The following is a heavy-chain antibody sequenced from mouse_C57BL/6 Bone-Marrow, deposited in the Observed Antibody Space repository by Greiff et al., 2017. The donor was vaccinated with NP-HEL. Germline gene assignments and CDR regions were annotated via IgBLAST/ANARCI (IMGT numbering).Heavy chain of an antibody. J-gene: IGHJ1*03. V-gene: IGHV5-17*01. D-gene: IGHD1-1*01. CDR2: ISSGSSTI. Sequence: EVKLMESGGGLVKPGGSLKLSCAASGFTFSDYGMHWVRQAPEKGLEWVAYISSGSSTIYYVDPVKGRFTISRDNAKNTLFLQMTSLRSEDTAMYYCANYYGSSDWYFDVWGTGTTVTVSS. CDR3: ANYYGSSDWYFDV. CDR1: GFTFSDYG.